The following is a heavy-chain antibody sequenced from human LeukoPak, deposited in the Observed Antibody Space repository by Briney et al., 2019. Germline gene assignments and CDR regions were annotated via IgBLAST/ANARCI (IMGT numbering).Heavy chain of an antibody. Sequence: GGSLRLSCAASGFTFSSYAMSWVRQAPGKXXXXXXXXXXSXXXXXXXXSXXXXXTXXXXXXKNTLYLQMNSLRAEDTAVYYCAKERYGGDPPYYYGMDVWGQGTTVTVSS. CDR2: XXXSXXXX. V-gene: IGHV3-23*01. D-gene: IGHD2-21*02. J-gene: IGHJ6*02. CDR1: GFTFSSYA. CDR3: AKERYGGDPPYYYGMDV.